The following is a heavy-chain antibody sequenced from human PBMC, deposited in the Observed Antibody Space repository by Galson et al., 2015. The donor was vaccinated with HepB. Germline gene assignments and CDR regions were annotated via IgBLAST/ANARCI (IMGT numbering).Heavy chain of an antibody. J-gene: IGHJ4*02. V-gene: IGHV5-10-1*01. Sequence: QSGAEVKKPGESLRISCKGSGYSFTSYWISWVRQMPGKGLEWMGRIDPSDSYTNYSPSFQGHVTISADKSISTAYLQWSSLKASDTAMYYCARLLNYDFWSGYSDGDYWGQGTLVTVSS. CDR3: ARLLNYDFWSGYSDGDY. CDR2: IDPSDSYT. CDR1: GYSFTSYW. D-gene: IGHD3-3*01.